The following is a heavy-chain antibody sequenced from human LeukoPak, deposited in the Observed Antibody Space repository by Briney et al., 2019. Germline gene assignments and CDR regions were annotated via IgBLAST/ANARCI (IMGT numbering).Heavy chain of an antibody. D-gene: IGHD2-2*01. CDR2: ISWNSGSI. Sequence: GRSLRLSCAASGFIFDDYAMHWVRQAPGKGLEWVSGISWNSGSIGYADSVKGRFTISRDNAKNSLYLQMNSLRAEDTAVYYCARDEPRARGVVVPAAIVDYWGQGTLVTVSS. J-gene: IGHJ4*02. V-gene: IGHV3-9*01. CDR1: GFIFDDYA. CDR3: ARDEPRARGVVVPAAIVDY.